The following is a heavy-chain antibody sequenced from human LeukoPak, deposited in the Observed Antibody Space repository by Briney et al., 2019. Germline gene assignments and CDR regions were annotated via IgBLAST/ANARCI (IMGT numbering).Heavy chain of an antibody. D-gene: IGHD3-3*01. CDR3: AKDLFGVVISAAWGY. V-gene: IGHV3-23*01. J-gene: IGHJ4*02. CDR2: ISGSGGST. CDR1: GFTFSSYA. Sequence: GGSLRLSCAASGFTFSSYAMSWVRQAPGKGLEWVSAISGSGGSTYYADSVKDRFTISRDNSKNTLYLQMNSLRAEDTAVYYCAKDLFGVVISAAWGYWGQGTLVTVSS.